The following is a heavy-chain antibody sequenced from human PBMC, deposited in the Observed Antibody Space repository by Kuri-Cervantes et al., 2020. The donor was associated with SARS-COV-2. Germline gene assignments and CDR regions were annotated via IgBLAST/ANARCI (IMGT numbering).Heavy chain of an antibody. D-gene: IGHD2-2*01. CDR2: INPNSGST. J-gene: IGHJ4*02. CDR3: ARAEGRIQFQLFDY. V-gene: IGHV1-2*02. CDR1: GYTFNRFV. Sequence: ASVKVSCKASGYTFNRFVISWVRQAPGQGLEWMGWINPNSGSTNYAQKFQGRVTMTRGTSISTAYMELSRLRSDDTAVYYCARAEGRIQFQLFDYWGQGTLVTVSS.